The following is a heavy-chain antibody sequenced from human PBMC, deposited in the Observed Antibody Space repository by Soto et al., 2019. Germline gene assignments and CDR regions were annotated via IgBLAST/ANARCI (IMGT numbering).Heavy chain of an antibody. CDR2: ISYDGSNK. CDR1: GFTLSSYG. CDR3: AKKSYSSSWPYYYYYGMDV. Sequence: GSLRLSCAASGFTLSSYGMHWVRQAPGKGLEWVAVISYDGSNKYYADSVKGRFTISRDNSKNTLYLQMNSLRAEDTAVYYCAKKSYSSSWPYYYYYGMDVWGQGTTVTVSS. J-gene: IGHJ6*02. D-gene: IGHD6-13*01. V-gene: IGHV3-30*18.